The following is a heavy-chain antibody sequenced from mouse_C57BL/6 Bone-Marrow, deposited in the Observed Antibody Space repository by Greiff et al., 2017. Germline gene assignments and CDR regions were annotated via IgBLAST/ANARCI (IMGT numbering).Heavy chain of an antibody. D-gene: IGHD2-4*01. J-gene: IGHJ3*01. V-gene: IGHV1-53*01. CDR2: INPSNGGT. CDR3: ERSVYYDYDVLIAY. CDR1: GYTFTSYW. Sequence: LVPPGASVKLSCKASGYTFTSYWMHWVKQRPGQGLEWIGNINPSNGGTNYNEKFKSKATLTVAKSSSTAYMQRSNLTSEDSEVYDCERSVYYDYDVLIAYWGQGTLVTVSA.